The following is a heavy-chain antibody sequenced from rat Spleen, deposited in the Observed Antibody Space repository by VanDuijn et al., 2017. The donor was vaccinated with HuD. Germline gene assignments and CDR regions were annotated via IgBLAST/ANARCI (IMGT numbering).Heavy chain of an antibody. CDR3: ARGYYSYWYFDF. D-gene: IGHD1-4*01. V-gene: IGHV5-19*01. CDR2: ISPSGGST. J-gene: IGHJ1*01. CDR1: GFTFSNYG. Sequence: EVQLVESGGGLVQPGRSLKLSCAASGFTFSNYGMHWIRQAPTKGLEWVASISPSGGSTYYRDSVKGRFTISRDNAKSTLYLQMDSLRSEDTATYYCARGYYSYWYFDFGGPGTMVTVSS.